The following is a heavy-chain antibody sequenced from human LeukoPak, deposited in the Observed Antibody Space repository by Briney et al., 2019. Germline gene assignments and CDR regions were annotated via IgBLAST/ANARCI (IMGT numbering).Heavy chain of an antibody. CDR3: ARRRVPSENSFFDY. CDR2: IYYSGST. V-gene: IGHV4-39*01. J-gene: IGHJ4*02. CDR1: GGSISSNNYY. D-gene: IGHD5-18*01. Sequence: SETLSLTCSVSGGSISSNNYYWGWIRQPPGKGLEWIGNIYYSGSTYYNPSLKSRVTISVDTSKNQFSLKLGSVTAADTAVYYCARRRVPSENSFFDYWGQGTLVTVSS.